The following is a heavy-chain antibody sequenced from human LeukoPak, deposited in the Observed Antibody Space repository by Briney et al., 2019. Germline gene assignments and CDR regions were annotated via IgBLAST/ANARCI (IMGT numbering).Heavy chain of an antibody. CDR2: IYYSGST. D-gene: IGHD3-16*02. V-gene: IGHV4-39*01. J-gene: IGHJ4*02. CDR3: ASLYDYVWGSYRRHFDY. CDR1: GGSISSSSYY. Sequence: SETLSLTCTVSGGSISSSSYYWGWIRQPPGKGLEWLGSIYYSGSTYYNPSLKSRVTISVDTSKNQFSLKLSSVTAADTAVYYCASLYDYVWGSYRRHFDYWGQGTLVTVSS.